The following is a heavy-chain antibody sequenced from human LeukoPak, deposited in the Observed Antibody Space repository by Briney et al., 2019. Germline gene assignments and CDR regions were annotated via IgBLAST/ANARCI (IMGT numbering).Heavy chain of an antibody. CDR3: ARDIVAAGLFFDY. D-gene: IGHD1-26*01. Sequence: PGGSLRLSCAASGFTFSDYYMGWNRQAPGKGLECVSYIRYDGGDIYYADSVKGRFTISRDNAKNSLYLQMNSLRAEDTAVYYCARDIVAAGLFFDYWGQGTPVTVSS. V-gene: IGHV3-11*01. CDR2: IRYDGGDI. J-gene: IGHJ4*02. CDR1: GFTFSDYY.